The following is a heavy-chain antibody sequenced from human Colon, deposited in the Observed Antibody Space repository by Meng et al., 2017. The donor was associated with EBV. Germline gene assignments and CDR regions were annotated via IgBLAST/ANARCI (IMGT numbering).Heavy chain of an antibody. CDR1: GGSPSGAY. J-gene: IGHJ4*02. V-gene: IGHV4-34*12. CDR2: IIHGGSP. D-gene: IGHD2-8*02. CDR3: ARRPTGIDY. Sequence: QGQLQEGGPRPLQPSDALSRTCAFKGGSPSGAYWNWIRQPPGKGLEWIGEIIHGGSPSYNPSLKSRVTISIDTSKNQLSLMLSSVTAADTAVYYCARRPTGIDYWGQGTLVTVSS.